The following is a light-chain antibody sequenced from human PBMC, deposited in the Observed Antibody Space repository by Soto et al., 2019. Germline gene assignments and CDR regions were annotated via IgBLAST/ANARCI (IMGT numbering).Light chain of an antibody. V-gene: IGKV4-1*01. CDR3: QQYYTTPLT. CDR2: WAS. Sequence: DIVMTQSPDSLAVSLCERATINCKSSQSVVYSSNNKNYLAWYQQKPGQPPKLLIYWASTRESGVPDRFTGSGSGTDFTLTISSLQAEDVAVYYCQQYYTTPLTFGGGTKVDIK. J-gene: IGKJ4*01. CDR1: QSVVYSSNNKNY.